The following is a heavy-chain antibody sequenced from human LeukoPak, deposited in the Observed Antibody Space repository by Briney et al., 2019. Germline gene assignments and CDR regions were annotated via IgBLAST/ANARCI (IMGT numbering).Heavy chain of an antibody. V-gene: IGHV1-18*01. CDR1: GYTFTSYG. Sequence: ASVKVSCKASGYTFTSYGISWVRQAPGQGLEWMGWISAYNGNTNYAQKLQGRVTMTTDTSTCTAYLELRSLRSEDTAVYYCSRGGKEGENYFYMDVWGKRATVT. D-gene: IGHD3-16*01. J-gene: IGHJ6*03. CDR3: SRGGKEGENYFYMDV. CDR2: ISAYNGNT.